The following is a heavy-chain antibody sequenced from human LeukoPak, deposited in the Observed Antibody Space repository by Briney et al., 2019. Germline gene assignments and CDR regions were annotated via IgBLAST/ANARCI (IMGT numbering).Heavy chain of an antibody. D-gene: IGHD3-16*02. CDR1: GYTFTGYY. CDR3: AGSFRDCVWGSYRYTGGYAFDI. CDR2: INPNSGGT. V-gene: IGHV1-2*02. Sequence: GASVKVSCKASGYTFTGYYMHWVRQAPGQGLEWMGWINPNSGGTNYAQKFQGRVTMTRDTSISTAYMELSRLRSDDTAVYYCAGSFRDCVWGSYRYTGGYAFDIWGQGTMVTVSS. J-gene: IGHJ3*02.